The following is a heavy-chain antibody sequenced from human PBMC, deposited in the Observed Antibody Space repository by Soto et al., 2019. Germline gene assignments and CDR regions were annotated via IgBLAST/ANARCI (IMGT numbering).Heavy chain of an antibody. V-gene: IGHV1-46*01. Sequence: ASVKVSCKASGYTLIMYYIHWMRQAPGQGLEWMGLINPSGGSTTYAQKFQGRVTVTRDTSTSTVYMDLSSLRSEDTAVYYCARDGALTIFDGGMDVWGQGTTVTAP. J-gene: IGHJ6*02. CDR2: INPSGGST. CDR1: GYTLIMYY. CDR3: ARDGALTIFDGGMDV. D-gene: IGHD3-3*01.